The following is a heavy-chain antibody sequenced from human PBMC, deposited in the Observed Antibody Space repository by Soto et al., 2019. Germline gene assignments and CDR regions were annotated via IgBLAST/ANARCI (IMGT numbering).Heavy chain of an antibody. CDR3: AKKGALAAAGTADFQH. CDR2: ISGSGRST. V-gene: IGHV3-23*01. Sequence: GGSLRLSCAASGFTFSNYAMSWVRQAPGKGLEWVSAISGSGRSTYYADSVKGRFTISRDNSGNTMYLQMNSLRAEDTAVYYCAKKGALAAAGTADFQHWGQGTLVTVSS. CDR1: GFTFSNYA. D-gene: IGHD6-13*01. J-gene: IGHJ1*01.